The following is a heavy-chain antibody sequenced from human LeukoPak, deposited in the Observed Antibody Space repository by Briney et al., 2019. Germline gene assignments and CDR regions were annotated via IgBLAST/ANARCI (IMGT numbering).Heavy chain of an antibody. CDR1: GFTFYSYS. CDR3: ARDSGYCSSTGCYVHYFDY. D-gene: IGHD2-2*01. V-gene: IGHV3-21*01. J-gene: IGHJ4*02. Sequence: GGSLRLSCAASGFTFYSYSMNWVRQTPGKGLEWVPSISSSSGYINYADSVKGRFTVSRDNAKNSLYLQMNSLRGEDTAVYYCARDSGYCSSTGCYVHYFDYWGQGTLVTVSS. CDR2: ISSSSGYI.